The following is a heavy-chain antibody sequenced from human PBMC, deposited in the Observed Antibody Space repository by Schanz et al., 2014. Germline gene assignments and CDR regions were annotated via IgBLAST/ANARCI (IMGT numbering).Heavy chain of an antibody. CDR2: VHHSGNA. Sequence: QVELQESGPRLVKSSGTLSLICTVSGVSIVSGEVWSWVRQSPDKGLEWIGQVHHSGNAVYNPSLKGRVTISAAASRDQFSLRLPSVPAADTGVYFCAANAYFGKPLASYFDFWGQGILVTVSS. V-gene: IGHV4-4*02. CDR3: AANAYFGKPLASYFDF. D-gene: IGHD3-10*01. CDR1: GVSIVSGEV. J-gene: IGHJ4*02.